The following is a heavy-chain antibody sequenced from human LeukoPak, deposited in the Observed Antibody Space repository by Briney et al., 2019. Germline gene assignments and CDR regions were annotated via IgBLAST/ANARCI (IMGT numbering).Heavy chain of an antibody. CDR3: ARGGTYYPCIDY. CDR1: GYSFSTTY. CDR2: ISAYNGGT. Sequence: ASVNVSCKASGYSFSTTYINWVRQAPGQGLEWMGRISAYNGGTAYAQKFQGRVTMTTDSSTTTAYMDLASLRSDDTAVYYCARGGTYYPCIDYWGQGTPVTVSS. D-gene: IGHD1-26*01. V-gene: IGHV1-18*01. J-gene: IGHJ4*01.